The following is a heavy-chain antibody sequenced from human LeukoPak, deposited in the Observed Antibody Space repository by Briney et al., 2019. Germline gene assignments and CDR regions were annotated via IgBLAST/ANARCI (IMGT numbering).Heavy chain of an antibody. J-gene: IGHJ4*02. D-gene: IGHD6-13*01. Sequence: PSETLSLTCAVYGVSFSGYYWSWIRQPPGKGLEWIGEINHSGSTNYNPSLKSRVTISVDTSKNQFSLKLSSVTAADTAVYYCARSSLRVYPLWGQGTLVTVSS. CDR3: ARSSLRVYPL. CDR1: GVSFSGYY. CDR2: INHSGST. V-gene: IGHV4-34*01.